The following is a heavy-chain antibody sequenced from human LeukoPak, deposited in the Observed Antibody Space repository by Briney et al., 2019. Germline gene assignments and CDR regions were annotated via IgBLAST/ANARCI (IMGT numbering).Heavy chain of an antibody. Sequence: SETLSLTCAVDGGSFSGYYWSWIRQPPGKGLEWIGEINHSGSTNYNPSLKSRVTISVDTSENQFSLRLSSVTAADTAVYYCARGYDILTGRDYWGQGTLVTVSS. CDR2: INHSGST. J-gene: IGHJ4*02. D-gene: IGHD3-9*01. CDR3: ARGYDILTGRDY. V-gene: IGHV4-34*01. CDR1: GGSFSGYY.